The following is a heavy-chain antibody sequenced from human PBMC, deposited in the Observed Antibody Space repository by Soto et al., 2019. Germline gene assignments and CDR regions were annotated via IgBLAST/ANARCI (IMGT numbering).Heavy chain of an antibody. V-gene: IGHV3-30*18. CDR2: ISYDGSKK. J-gene: IGHJ3*02. CDR1: GFTFTSYG. Sequence: QVQLVESGGGVVQPGRSLRLSCAASGFTFTSYGLPWVRQAPGKGLEWVAVISYDGSKKDYADSVKGRFTISRDNSKKTLYLQMNSLRAEDTAVYYCAKVFYYDSSGYYYGHDAFDIWGQGTMVTVSS. D-gene: IGHD3-22*01. CDR3: AKVFYYDSSGYYYGHDAFDI.